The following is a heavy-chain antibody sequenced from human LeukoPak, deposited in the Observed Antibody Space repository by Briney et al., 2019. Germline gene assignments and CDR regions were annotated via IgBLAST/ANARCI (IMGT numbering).Heavy chain of an antibody. CDR2: LKSKTDGGTT. CDR3: TTVRFNDYVWGSYRYSYFDY. D-gene: IGHD3-16*02. Sequence: GGSLRLSCAASGLTFSSYSMSWVRQAPGKGLEWVGRLKSKTDGGTTDYAAPVKGRFTMSRDNSKNTLYLQMNSLKTEDTAVYYCTTVRFNDYVWGSYRYSYFDYWGQGTLVTVSS. J-gene: IGHJ4*02. CDR1: GLTFSSYS. V-gene: IGHV3-15*01.